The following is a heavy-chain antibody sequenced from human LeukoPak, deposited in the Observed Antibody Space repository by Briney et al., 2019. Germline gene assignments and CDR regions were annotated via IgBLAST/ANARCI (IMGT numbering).Heavy chain of an antibody. CDR1: GFTFSSYN. D-gene: IGHD1-7*01. J-gene: IGHJ5*01. V-gene: IGHV3-74*01. CDR2: INTDGRRT. Sequence: GGSLRLSCAASGFTFSSYNMNWVRQAPGKGLVWVSGINTDGRRTIYADSVKGRFTISRDNAKNTLYLQMNSLRAEDTAVYYCARDRGRTNYGDNNWFDSWGQGTLVTVSS. CDR3: ARDRGRTNYGDNNWFDS.